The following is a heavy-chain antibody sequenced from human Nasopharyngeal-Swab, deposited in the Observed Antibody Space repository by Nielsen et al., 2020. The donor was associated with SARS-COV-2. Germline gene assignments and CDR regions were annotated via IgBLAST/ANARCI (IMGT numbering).Heavy chain of an antibody. CDR2: ISWNSGSI. CDR1: GFTFDDYA. D-gene: IGHD1-1*01. J-gene: IGHJ6*02. CDR3: AKDGQRLLYYYAMDV. V-gene: IGHV3-9*01. Sequence: GGSLRLSCAASGFTFDDYAMHWVRQAPGKGLEWASGISWNSGSIGYADSVKGRFTISRDNAKNSLYLQMNSLRAEDTALYYCAKDGQRLLYYYAMDVWGQGTTVTVSS.